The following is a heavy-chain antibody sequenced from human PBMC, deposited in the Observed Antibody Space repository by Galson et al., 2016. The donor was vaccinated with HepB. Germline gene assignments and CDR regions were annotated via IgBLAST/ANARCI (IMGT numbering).Heavy chain of an antibody. D-gene: IGHD3-10*01. Sequence: SVKVSCKASGYTFNDYYIHWVRQAPGQGLEWMGWINPNSGGTTYALKFQGRVTMTRDTSISTAYMEVSGLKSDDTAVYYCAGDYYGLGCLSVYWGQGTLVTVSS. V-gene: IGHV1-2*02. CDR1: GYTFNDYY. CDR3: AGDYYGLGCLSVY. J-gene: IGHJ4*02. CDR2: INPNSGGT.